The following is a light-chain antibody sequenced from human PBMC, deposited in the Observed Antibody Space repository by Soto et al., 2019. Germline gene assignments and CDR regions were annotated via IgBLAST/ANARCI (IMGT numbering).Light chain of an antibody. V-gene: IGKV1-5*01. Sequence: DIQMTQSPSTLSASVGDRVTITCRASQSISTWLAWYQQKPGKAPNLLIYDASTLQSGVPSRFSGSGSGTDFTLTITSLQAEDFATYHCQQAYNFPFTFGPGTKVDI. CDR1: QSISTW. CDR2: DAS. J-gene: IGKJ3*01. CDR3: QQAYNFPFT.